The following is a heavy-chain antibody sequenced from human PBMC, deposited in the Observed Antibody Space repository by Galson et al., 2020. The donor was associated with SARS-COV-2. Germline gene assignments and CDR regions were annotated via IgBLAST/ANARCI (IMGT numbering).Heavy chain of an antibody. D-gene: IGHD3-3*01. CDR3: ARRKVNFWSGYYYYYYGMDV. J-gene: IGHJ6*02. CDR2: IYPGDSET. CDR1: GYSFTSYW. V-gene: IGHV5-51*01. Sequence: GESLKISCKGAGYSFTSYWIGWVRQMPGKGLEWMGIIYPGDSETRYSPSFQGQVTISADKSISTAYLQWSILKAPDTAMYYCARRKVNFWSGYYYYYYGMDVWGQGTTVTVSS.